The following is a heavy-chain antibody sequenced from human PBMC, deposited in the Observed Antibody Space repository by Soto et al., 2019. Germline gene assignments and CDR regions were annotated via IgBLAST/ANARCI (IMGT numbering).Heavy chain of an antibody. D-gene: IGHD1-26*01. CDR3: ARVGEMPYYYYGLDV. V-gene: IGHV1-18*01. CDR2: ISGYNGHT. J-gene: IGHJ6*02. CDR1: GYTFTTYG. Sequence: QVQLVQSGAEVRKPGASVKVSCKASGYTFTTYGISWVRQAPGQGLEWMGWISGYNGHTKYAQKFQGRVTMTTDTSTRTVYMDMRSLRSDDTAVYYCARVGEMPYYYYGLDVWGQGTTVTVSS.